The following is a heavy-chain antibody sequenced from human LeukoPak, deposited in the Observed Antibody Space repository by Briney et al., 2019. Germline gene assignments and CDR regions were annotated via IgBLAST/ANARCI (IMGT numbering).Heavy chain of an antibody. D-gene: IGHD7-27*01. CDR1: GDSVSTYY. CDR3: VRDGPSWGLL. J-gene: IGHJ4*02. CDR2: VFTTGGA. Sequence: SETLSLTCTVSGDSVSTYYWSWIRQSAGKGLEWLGRVFTTGGANYNPSLKSRVTMSLDTSKNLFSLKLNSVTAADTAVYYCVRDGPSWGLLWGQGALVTVSS. V-gene: IGHV4-4*07.